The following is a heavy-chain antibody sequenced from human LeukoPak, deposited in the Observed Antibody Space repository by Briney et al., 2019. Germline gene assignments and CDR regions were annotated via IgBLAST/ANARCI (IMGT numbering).Heavy chain of an antibody. CDR3: ARAGSNGDYVDY. D-gene: IGHD4-17*01. J-gene: IGHJ4*02. V-gene: IGHV1-46*01. CDR2: INPSGGST. CDR1: RYTFTGYY. Sequence: GAPVKVSCKASRYTFTGYYMHWVRQAPGQGLEWMEIINPSGGSTSYAQKFQGRVTMTRDTSTSTVYMELSSLRSEDTAVYYCARAGSNGDYVDYWGQGTLVTVSS.